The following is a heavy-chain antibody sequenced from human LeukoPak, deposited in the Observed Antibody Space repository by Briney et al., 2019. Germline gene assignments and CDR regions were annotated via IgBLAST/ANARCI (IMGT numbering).Heavy chain of an antibody. CDR1: GYTFTSYF. D-gene: IGHD2-21*01. J-gene: IGHJ4*02. Sequence: ASVNVSCKTSGYTFTSYFIHWVRQAPGQGLEWMGIINPLSGSTTYAQNLQGRVTMTSDTSTSTVYVELSSLRSEDTAVYYCGRSVAFREIPRDFWGQGTLVTVSS. CDR2: INPLSGST. V-gene: IGHV1-46*04. CDR3: GRSVAFREIPRDF.